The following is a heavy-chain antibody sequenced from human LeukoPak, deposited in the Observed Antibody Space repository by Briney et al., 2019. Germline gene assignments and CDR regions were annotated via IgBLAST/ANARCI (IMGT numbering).Heavy chain of an antibody. V-gene: IGHV1-2*06. CDR1: GYTFTGHY. CDR3: ARDMWELPSDYYYGY. Sequence: GASVKVSCKASGYTFTGHYLNWLRQAPGQGLEWMGRINPNSGDTKYADKFQGRVIMTRDTSTSTAYMELNGLRSDDTASYYCARDMWELPSDYYYGYWGQGTMVTVSS. CDR2: INPNSGDT. J-gene: IGHJ4*02. D-gene: IGHD1-26*01.